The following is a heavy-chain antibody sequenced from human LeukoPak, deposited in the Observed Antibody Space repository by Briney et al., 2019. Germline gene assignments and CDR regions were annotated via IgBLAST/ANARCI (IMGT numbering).Heavy chain of an antibody. CDR2: IYHSGST. J-gene: IGHJ6*03. CDR1: GGSISSGGYS. D-gene: IGHD4-17*01. CDR3: ARTYGDYAFTDYYYYYMDV. Sequence: KSSETLSLTCAVSGGSISSGGYSWSWIRQPPGKGLEWIGYIYHSGSTYYNPSLKSRVTISVDRSKNQFSLKLSSVTAADTAVYYCARTYGDYAFTDYYYYYMDVWGKGTTVTVSS. V-gene: IGHV4-30-2*02.